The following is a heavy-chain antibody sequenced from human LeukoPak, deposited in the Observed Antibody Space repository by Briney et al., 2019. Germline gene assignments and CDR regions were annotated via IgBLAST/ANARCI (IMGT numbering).Heavy chain of an antibody. CDR3: AREADIVATISVSQGFDY. CDR1: GGSISSSSYY. CDR2: IYYSGST. V-gene: IGHV4-39*07. Sequence: SGTLSLTCTVSGGSISSSSYYWGWIRQPPGKGLEWIGSIYYSGSTYYNPSLKSRVTISVDTSKNQFSLKLSSVTAADTAVYYCAREADIVATISVSQGFDYWGQGTLVTVSS. D-gene: IGHD5-12*01. J-gene: IGHJ4*02.